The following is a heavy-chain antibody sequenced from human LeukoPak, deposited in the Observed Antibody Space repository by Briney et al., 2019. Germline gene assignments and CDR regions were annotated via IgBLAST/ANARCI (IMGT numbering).Heavy chain of an antibody. Sequence: KAADTMFLTSRFSDASINSGSNYWGWIRQPPGKRLEWIGRIYSDGRTYYNLSLKRRVIIMIDTPKNYFSLTLSSVTAADTAMYYCARSDSYGLVGGWGQVTTVTVSS. CDR2: IYSDGRT. CDR1: DASINSGSNY. D-gene: IGHD3-22*01. J-gene: IGHJ3*01. CDR3: ARSDSYGLVGG. V-gene: IGHV4-39*07.